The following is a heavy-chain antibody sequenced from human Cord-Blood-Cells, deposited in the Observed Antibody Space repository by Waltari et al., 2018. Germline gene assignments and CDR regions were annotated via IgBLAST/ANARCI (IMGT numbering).Heavy chain of an antibody. V-gene: IGHV3-23*01. CDR2: ISGSGGST. D-gene: IGHD4-4*01. Sequence: EVQLLESGGGLVQPGGSLRLSCGASVFPFSSYAMSWVRGAPGEGLEWGSAISGSGGSTYYADSVKGRFTISRDNSKNTLYLQMNSLRAEDTAVYYCAKGLYSNYNWFDPWGQGTLVTVSS. J-gene: IGHJ5*02. CDR1: VFPFSSYA. CDR3: AKGLYSNYNWFDP.